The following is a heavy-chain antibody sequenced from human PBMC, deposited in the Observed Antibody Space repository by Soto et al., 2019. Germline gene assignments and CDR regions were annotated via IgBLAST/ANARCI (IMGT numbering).Heavy chain of an antibody. J-gene: IGHJ6*02. Sequence: ASVKVSCKASGYTFTSYGISWVRQAPGQGLEWMGWISAYNGNTNYAQKLQGRVTMTTDTSTSTAYMELRSLRSDDTAVYYCARMGRIAAADYYYYYGMDVWGQGTTVTVSS. CDR3: ARMGRIAAADYYYYYGMDV. CDR2: ISAYNGNT. V-gene: IGHV1-18*01. CDR1: GYTFTSYG. D-gene: IGHD6-13*01.